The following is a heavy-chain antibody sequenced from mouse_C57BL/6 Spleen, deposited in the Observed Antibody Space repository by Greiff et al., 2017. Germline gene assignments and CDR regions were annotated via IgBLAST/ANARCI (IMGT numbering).Heavy chain of an antibody. CDR2: INPGSGGT. J-gene: IGHJ2*01. V-gene: IGHV1-54*01. Sequence: VKLMESGAELVRPGTSVKVSCKASGYAFTNYLIEWVKQRPGQGLEWIGVINPGSGGTNYNEKFKGKATLTADKSSSTAYMQLSSLTSEDSAVYFCARGDGYREDYFDYWGQGTTLTVSS. D-gene: IGHD2-3*01. CDR3: ARGDGYREDYFDY. CDR1: GYAFTNYL.